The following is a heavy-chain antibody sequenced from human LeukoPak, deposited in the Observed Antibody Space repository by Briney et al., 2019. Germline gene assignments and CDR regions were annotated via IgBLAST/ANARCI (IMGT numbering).Heavy chain of an antibody. CDR1: GGSISSGGYS. Sequence: SETLSLTCAVSGGSISSGGYSWSWIRQPPGKGLEWIGYIYHSGSNYYNPSLKSRVTISVDRSKNQFSLKLSSVTAADTAVYYCARSYGSGSYTWFDPWGQGTLVTVSS. J-gene: IGHJ5*02. CDR2: IYHSGSN. D-gene: IGHD3-10*01. CDR3: ARSYGSGSYTWFDP. V-gene: IGHV4-30-2*01.